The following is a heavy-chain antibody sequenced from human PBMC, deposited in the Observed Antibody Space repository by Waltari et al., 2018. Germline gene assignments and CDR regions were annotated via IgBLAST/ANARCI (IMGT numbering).Heavy chain of an antibody. Sequence: QVQLVQSGAEVKKPGASVKVSCKASGYTFTSYDINWVRQATGQGLEWMGWVDPNSGNTGYAQKVQGRVTITRNTSISTAYMELSSLRSEDTAVYYCARGEIHYYGSGSYFDYWGQGTLVTVSS. CDR2: VDPNSGNT. D-gene: IGHD3-10*01. J-gene: IGHJ4*02. V-gene: IGHV1-8*03. CDR1: GYTFTSYD. CDR3: ARGEIHYYGSGSYFDY.